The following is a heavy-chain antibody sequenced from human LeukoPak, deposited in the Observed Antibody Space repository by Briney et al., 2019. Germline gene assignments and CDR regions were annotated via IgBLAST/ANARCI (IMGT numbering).Heavy chain of an antibody. CDR3: ARGFWEGAYDY. CDR1: GGSISSGGYY. J-gene: IGHJ4*02. D-gene: IGHD3-16*01. V-gene: IGHV4-30-2*01. Sequence: SQTLSLTCTVSGGSISSGGYYWSWIRQPPGKGLEWIGYIYHSGSTSYNPSLKSRVTISVDRSKNQFSLKLTSVTAADTAVYYCARGFWEGAYDYWGQGTLVSVSS. CDR2: IYHSGST.